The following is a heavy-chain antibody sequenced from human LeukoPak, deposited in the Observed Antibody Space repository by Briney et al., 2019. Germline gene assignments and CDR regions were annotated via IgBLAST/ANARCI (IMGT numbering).Heavy chain of an antibody. CDR2: IYPGDSDT. Sequence: GESLKISCKGSGYNFANYWIGWVRQMPGKGLEWMGIIYPGDSDTRYSPSFQGHVTISADKSISTAYLQWSSLTASDTAIYYCARAPTSPTFGSGSYFDYWGQGTLVTVSS. D-gene: IGHD3-10*01. J-gene: IGHJ4*02. CDR3: ARAPTSPTFGSGSYFDY. V-gene: IGHV5-51*01. CDR1: GYNFANYW.